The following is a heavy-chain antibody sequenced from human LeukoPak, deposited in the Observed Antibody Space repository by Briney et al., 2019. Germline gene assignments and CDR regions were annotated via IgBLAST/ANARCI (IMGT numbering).Heavy chain of an antibody. Sequence: GGSLRLSCAASGFTFSDPAVHWVRQASGKGLEWVGRIRSKANSYATAYAPSVKGRFTISRNDSKNTAYLQMNSLKTEDTAVYYCTRPGSYSTDDAFDIWGQGTVVTVSS. D-gene: IGHD1-26*01. J-gene: IGHJ3*02. V-gene: IGHV3-73*01. CDR1: GFTFSDPA. CDR2: IRSKANSYAT. CDR3: TRPGSYSTDDAFDI.